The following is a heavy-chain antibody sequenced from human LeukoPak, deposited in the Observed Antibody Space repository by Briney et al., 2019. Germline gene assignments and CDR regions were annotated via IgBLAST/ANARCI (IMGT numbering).Heavy chain of an antibody. D-gene: IGHD2-2*02. CDR3: TREGCGATSCYTNDY. CDR1: GFNLSGSP. V-gene: IGHV3-73*01. CDR2: VRSKGNSYEA. J-gene: IGHJ4*02. Sequence: GGSLKLSCAASGFNLSGSPIHWVRQASGKGLEWVGRVRSKGNSYEAAYAASVKGRFTISRDDSENMTYLQMNSLKTEDTAIYYCTREGCGATSCYTNDYWGQGTLVTVSS.